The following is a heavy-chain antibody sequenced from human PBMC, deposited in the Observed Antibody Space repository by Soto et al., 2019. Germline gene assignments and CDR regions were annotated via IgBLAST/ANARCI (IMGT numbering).Heavy chain of an antibody. CDR3: AKWSTQQRGGY. J-gene: IGHJ4*02. CDR2: IRGGEGNR. CDR1: GFPLSNYA. V-gene: IGHV3-23*01. D-gene: IGHD6-13*01. Sequence: EVPLLEAGGGLAQPGGPLRLSCAASGFPLSNYAMSRVPQAPGKGLEWDSAIRGGEGNRYYADYVKGRFTNSRDNSKNTLNLQMNSLRADDTAVYYCAKWSTQQRGGYWGQGALVTGSS.